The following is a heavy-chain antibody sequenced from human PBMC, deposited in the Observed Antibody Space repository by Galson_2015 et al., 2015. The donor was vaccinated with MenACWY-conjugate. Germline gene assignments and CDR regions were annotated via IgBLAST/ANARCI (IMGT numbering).Heavy chain of an antibody. D-gene: IGHD1-7*01. CDR3: ARETGTWDFPFGY. CDR1: GGTFSSYA. Sequence: SVKVSCKASGGTFSSYAISWVRQAPGQGLEWMGRIIPILGIANYAQKFQGRVTITADKSTSTAYMELSSLRSEDTAVYYCARETGTWDFPFGYWGQGTLVTVSS. J-gene: IGHJ4*02. CDR2: IIPILGIA. V-gene: IGHV1-69*04.